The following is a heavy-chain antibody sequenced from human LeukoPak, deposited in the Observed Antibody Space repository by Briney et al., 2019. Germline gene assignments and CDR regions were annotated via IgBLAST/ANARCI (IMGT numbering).Heavy chain of an antibody. V-gene: IGHV3-30*18. CDR2: ISYDGSNE. Sequence: PGGSLRLSCAASGFTFSSYGMHWVRQAPGKGLEWVAVISYDGSNEYYADSVKGRFTISRDNSKNTLCLQMNSLRAEDTAVYYCAKELRGYSYGLRNNWFDPWGQGTLVTVSS. J-gene: IGHJ5*02. CDR1: GFTFSSYG. CDR3: AKELRGYSYGLRNNWFDP. D-gene: IGHD5-18*01.